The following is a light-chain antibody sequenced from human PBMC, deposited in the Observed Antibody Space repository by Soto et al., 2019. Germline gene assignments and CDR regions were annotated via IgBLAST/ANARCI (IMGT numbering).Light chain of an antibody. CDR3: AAWDDSLSGPGV. CDR1: SSNIGRNY. J-gene: IGLJ3*02. V-gene: IGLV1-47*02. Sequence: QPVLTQPPSASGTPGQRVTISCSGSSSNIGRNYVYWYQQLPGAAPKLLIFGTNQRPSGVPDRFSGSKSGTSASLAISGLRSEDEANYYCAAWDDSLSGPGVFGGGTKVTVL. CDR2: GTN.